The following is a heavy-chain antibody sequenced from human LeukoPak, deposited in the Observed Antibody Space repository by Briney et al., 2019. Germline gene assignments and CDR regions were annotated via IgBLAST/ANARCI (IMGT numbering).Heavy chain of an antibody. J-gene: IGHJ4*02. V-gene: IGHV3-11*04. CDR1: GFIFSDYY. Sequence: GGSLRLSCDASGFIFSDYYMSWVRQAPGKGLEWSSYISNPSSTKYYADSGRGRFTISRENAKNSLYLQMNSLRAEDTAVYYCARCGDGLPCDFDYWGQGTLVTVSS. CDR2: ISNPSSTK. CDR3: ARCGDGLPCDFDY. D-gene: IGHD3-10*01.